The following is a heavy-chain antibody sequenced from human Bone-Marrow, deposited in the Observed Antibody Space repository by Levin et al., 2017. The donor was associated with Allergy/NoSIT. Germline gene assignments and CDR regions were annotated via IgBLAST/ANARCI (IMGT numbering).Heavy chain of an antibody. CDR2: ISMSGSST. J-gene: IGHJ5*02. Sequence: GESLKISCAASGFVFPNYGMTWVRQAPGKGLEWVSAISMSGSSTDYADSVNGRFTISRDNRRATLYLQMNSLRPEDTALYFCVGGSTSPDRWGQGTLVSVSS. V-gene: IGHV3-23*01. CDR3: VGGSTSPDR. CDR1: GFVFPNYG. D-gene: IGHD3-16*01.